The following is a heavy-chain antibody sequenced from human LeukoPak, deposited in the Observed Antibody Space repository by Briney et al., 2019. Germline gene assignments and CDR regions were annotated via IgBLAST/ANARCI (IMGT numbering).Heavy chain of an antibody. V-gene: IGHV3-74*01. CDR1: GFTFSSYW. CDR2: INSDGSST. J-gene: IGHJ4*02. CDR3: ARDPPRRAYRAAGF. D-gene: IGHD6-13*01. Sequence: PGGSLRLSCAASGFTFSSYWMHWVRQAPGKGLVWVSRINSDGSSTSYADSVKGRFTISRDNAKNTLHLQMNSLRAEDTAVYYCARDPPRRAYRAAGFWGQGTLVTVSS.